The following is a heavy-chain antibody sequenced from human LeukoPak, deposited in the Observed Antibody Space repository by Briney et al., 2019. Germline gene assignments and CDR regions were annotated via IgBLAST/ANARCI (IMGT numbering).Heavy chain of an antibody. D-gene: IGHD3-10*01. J-gene: IGHJ6*02. Sequence: SETLPLTCTVSGGSISSYYWSWIRQPPGKGLEWIGYIYYSGSTNYNPSLKSRVTISVDTSKNQFSLKLSSVTAADTAVYYCARGQGSGVYYYYYYGMDVWGQGTTVTVSS. CDR2: IYYSGST. CDR1: GGSISSYY. V-gene: IGHV4-59*01. CDR3: ARGQGSGVYYYYYYGMDV.